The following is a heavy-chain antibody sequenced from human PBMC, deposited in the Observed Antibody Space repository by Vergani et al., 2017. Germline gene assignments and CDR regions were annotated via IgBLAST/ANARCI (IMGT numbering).Heavy chain of an antibody. CDR2: IYYSGST. D-gene: IGHD3-22*01. CDR3: ARQRGKLYYYDSSGYYDYFDY. J-gene: IGHJ4*02. V-gene: IGHV4-39*01. Sequence: QVQLQESGPGLVKPSQTLSLTCTVSGGSISSGSYYWGWLRQPPGKGLEWIGSIYYSGSTYYNPSLKSRVTISVDTSKNQFSLKLSSVTAADTAVYSCARQRGKLYYYDSSGYYDYFDYWGQGTLVTVSS. CDR1: GGSISSGSYY.